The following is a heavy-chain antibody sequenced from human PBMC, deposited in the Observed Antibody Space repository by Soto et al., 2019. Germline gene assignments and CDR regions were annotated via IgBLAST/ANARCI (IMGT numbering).Heavy chain of an antibody. CDR3: ARDLCSGGSCYSYWFAP. Sequence: GGSLRLSCAASGFTFSSYAMHWVRQAPGKGLEWVAVISYDGSNKYYADSVKGRFTISRDNSKNTLYLQMNSLRAEDTAVYYCARDLCSGGSCYSYWFAPWGQGTLVTVSS. J-gene: IGHJ5*02. V-gene: IGHV3-30-3*01. CDR1: GFTFSSYA. D-gene: IGHD2-15*01. CDR2: ISYDGSNK.